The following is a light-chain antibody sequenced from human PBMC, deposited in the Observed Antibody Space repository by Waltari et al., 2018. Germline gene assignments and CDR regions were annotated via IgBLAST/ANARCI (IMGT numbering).Light chain of an antibody. Sequence: QSALTQAASVSGSPGQSITIPCTGTSRDVGRYNIFPWYQQHPGKAPKLIISEVTKRPSGVSNRFSGSKSGNTASLTISGLQAEDEADYFCSSYGSINTWLFGGGTKLTVL. CDR2: EVT. CDR3: SSYGSINTWL. CDR1: SRDVGRYNI. V-gene: IGLV2-23*02. J-gene: IGLJ3*02.